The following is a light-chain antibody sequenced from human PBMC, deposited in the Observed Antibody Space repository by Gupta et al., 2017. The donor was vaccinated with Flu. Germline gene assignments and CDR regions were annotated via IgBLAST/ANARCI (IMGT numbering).Light chain of an antibody. Sequence: SYVLTQPPSVSVAPGQTARLSCEGDNVGSKSVNWYQQKPGQAPVMIVHDDRGRPSGIPERFSGSNSGNTATLTISRAETGDEADYYCQVWDSITDHQVFGGGTKLAVL. V-gene: IGLV3-21*02. CDR2: DDR. J-gene: IGLJ2*01. CDR3: QVWDSITDHQV. CDR1: NVGSKS.